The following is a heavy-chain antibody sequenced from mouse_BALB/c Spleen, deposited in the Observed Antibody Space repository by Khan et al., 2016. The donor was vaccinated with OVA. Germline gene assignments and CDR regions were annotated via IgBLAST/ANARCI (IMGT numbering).Heavy chain of an antibody. Sequence: EVELVESGGGLVQPGGSRKLSCAASGFTFIDYGMALVRQTPGKGPEWIAFISSVAYSIFYADTVTGRFTIYRENAKNTLYLEMRSLRSDDTAMYYCARGGFAYWGKGTLVTVSA. V-gene: IGHV5-15*02. CDR1: GFTFIDYG. CDR2: ISSVAYSI. J-gene: IGHJ3*01. CDR3: ARGGFAY.